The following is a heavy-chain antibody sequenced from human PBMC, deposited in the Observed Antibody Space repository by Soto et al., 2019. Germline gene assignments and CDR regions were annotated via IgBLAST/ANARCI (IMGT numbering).Heavy chain of an antibody. D-gene: IGHD6-6*01. J-gene: IGHJ4*02. V-gene: IGHV3-15*01. CDR1: GFTFSNAW. CDR2: IKSKTDGGTT. CDR3: TTTGIAARLGPIDY. Sequence: EVQLVESGGGLVKPGGSLKLSCAASGFTFSNAWMSWVRQAPGKGLGWVGRIKSKTDGGTTDYAAPVKGRFTISRDDSENTLSLQMNSLKTEDTAAYYCTTTGIAARLGPIDYWRQGTLLTVSS.